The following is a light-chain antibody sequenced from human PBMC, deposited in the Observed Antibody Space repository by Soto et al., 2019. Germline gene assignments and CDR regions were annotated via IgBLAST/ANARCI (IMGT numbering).Light chain of an antibody. Sequence: EIVMSQSPATLSVSPGERATLSCRASQSVSSNLAWYQQKPGQAPRLLIYGASTRATGIPARFSGSGSGTEFTLTISSLQSDDIAVYYCQQYYNWPVTFGGGTKVAIK. CDR2: GAS. CDR3: QQYYNWPVT. CDR1: QSVSSN. J-gene: IGKJ4*01. V-gene: IGKV3-15*01.